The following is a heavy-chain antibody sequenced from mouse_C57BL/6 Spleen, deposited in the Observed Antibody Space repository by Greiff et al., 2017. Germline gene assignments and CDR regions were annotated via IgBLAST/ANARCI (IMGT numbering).Heavy chain of an antibody. J-gene: IGHJ3*01. V-gene: IGHV5-6*01. D-gene: IGHD2-3*01. CDR2: ISSGGSYT. CDR3: ARQDGYFFAY. Sequence: EVQVVESGGDLVKPGGSLKLSCAASGFTFSSYGMSWVRQTPDKRLEWVATISSGGSYTYYPDSVKGRFTISRDNSKNTLYLQMSSLKSEDTARYYCARQDGYFFAYWGQGTLVTVSA. CDR1: GFTFSSYG.